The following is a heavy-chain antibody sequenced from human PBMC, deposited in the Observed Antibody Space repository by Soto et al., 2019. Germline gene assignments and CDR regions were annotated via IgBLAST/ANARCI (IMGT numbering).Heavy chain of an antibody. CDR3: ARRLGEQDYGDYYWFDP. V-gene: IGHV1-18*01. Sequence: GASVKVSCKASGYTFTSYGISWVRQAPGQGLEWMGWISAYNGNTNYAQKLQGRVTMTTDTSTSTAYMELRSLRSDDTAGYYCARRLGEQDYGDYYWFDPWGQGTRVTVSS. D-gene: IGHD4-17*01. J-gene: IGHJ5*02. CDR2: ISAYNGNT. CDR1: GYTFTSYG.